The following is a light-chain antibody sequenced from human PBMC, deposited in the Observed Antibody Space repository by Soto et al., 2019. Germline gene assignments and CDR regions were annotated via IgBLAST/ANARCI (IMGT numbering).Light chain of an antibody. V-gene: IGKV3-11*01. CDR2: DAT. CDR3: QQRSDWQYT. CDR1: QRITSY. Sequence: EVVLTQSPATLSLCPGERATLSCRASQRITSYLAWYQQKPGQAPRLLIYDATNRVAGVPARFSGSRSGTDFTLTISTLQPEDFAVYYCQQRSDWQYTFGQGTKVDIK. J-gene: IGKJ2*01.